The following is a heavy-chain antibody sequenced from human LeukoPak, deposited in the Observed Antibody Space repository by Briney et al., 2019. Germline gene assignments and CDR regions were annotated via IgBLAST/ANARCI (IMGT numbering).Heavy chain of an antibody. CDR1: GFTFSRNS. J-gene: IGHJ4*02. Sequence: GGSLRLSCAASGFTFSRNSMNWVRQTPGKGLEGVSSISSSSSHTYYADSVKGRFTISRDNAKNSLYLQMNSLRAEDTTVYYCARVVPGGSVDYWGEGTLVTVSS. V-gene: IGHV3-21*01. CDR2: ISSSSSHT. D-gene: IGHD2-2*01. CDR3: ARVVPGGSVDY.